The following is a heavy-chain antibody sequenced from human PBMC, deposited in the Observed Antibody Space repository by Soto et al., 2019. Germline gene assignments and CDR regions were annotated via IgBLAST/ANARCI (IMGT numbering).Heavy chain of an antibody. V-gene: IGHV3-11*01. CDR2: ITSSGSTT. CDR3: ARERYSYGPYYFDY. D-gene: IGHD5-18*01. Sequence: GGTLRLSCAASGFTFSDYYMSWIRQAPGKGLEWVSSITSSGSTTYYTDSVKGRFTISRDNAKNSLYLQMNSLRAEDTAVYYCARERYSYGPYYFDYWGQGTLVTVSS. J-gene: IGHJ4*02. CDR1: GFTFSDYY.